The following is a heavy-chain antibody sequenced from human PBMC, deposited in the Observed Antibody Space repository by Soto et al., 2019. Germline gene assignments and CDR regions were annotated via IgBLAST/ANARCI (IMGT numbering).Heavy chain of an antibody. D-gene: IGHD3-10*01. CDR2: ISSSSSYI. CDR1: GFTFSSYS. J-gene: IGHJ4*02. CDR3: ARVLLWFGELRRGPFDY. Sequence: GGSLRLSCAASGFTFSSYSMNWVRQAPGKGLEWVSSISSSSSYIYYADSVKGRFTISRDNAKNSLYLQMNSLRAEDTAVYYCARVLLWFGELRRGPFDYWGQGTLVTVSS. V-gene: IGHV3-21*01.